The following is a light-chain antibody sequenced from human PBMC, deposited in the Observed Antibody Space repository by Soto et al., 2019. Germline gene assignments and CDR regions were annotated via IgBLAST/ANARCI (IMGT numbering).Light chain of an antibody. V-gene: IGKV3-20*01. CDR3: QQYGSSPVT. CDR1: QSVSSSY. J-gene: IGKJ3*01. Sequence: EIVLTQSPGTLSLSPGERATLSCRASQSVSSSYLAWYQQKSGQDPRLLIYGASSRATGIPDRFSGSGSGTDFTLTISRLEPEDFAVYYCQQYGSSPVTFGPGTKVDIK. CDR2: GAS.